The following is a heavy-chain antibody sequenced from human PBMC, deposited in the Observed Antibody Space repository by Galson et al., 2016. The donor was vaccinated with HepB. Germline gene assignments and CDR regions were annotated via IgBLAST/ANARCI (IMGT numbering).Heavy chain of an antibody. CDR3: ARGLPKQTRAIDY. J-gene: IGHJ4*02. CDR2: ITHTGNA. D-gene: IGHD2-2*01. CDR1: GGSFSGYS. V-gene: IGHV4-34*01. Sequence: SETLSPTCAVYGGSFSGYSWTWIRQPPGKRLEWIGEITHTGNANYNPSLKTRLPIPVDTSKSQFSLNLTSVTAADTALYYCARGLPKQTRAIDYWGQGAQVTVSS.